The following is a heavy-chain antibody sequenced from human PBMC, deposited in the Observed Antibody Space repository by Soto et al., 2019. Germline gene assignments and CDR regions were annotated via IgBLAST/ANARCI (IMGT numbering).Heavy chain of an antibody. D-gene: IGHD2-2*01. Sequence: SETLSLTCTVSGGSISSGGYYWSWIRQHPGKGLEWIGYIYYSGSTYYNPPLKSRVTISVDTSKNQFSLKLSSVTAADTAVYYCARLGFFAEYQLPFDYWGQGTLVTVSS. J-gene: IGHJ4*02. CDR2: IYYSGST. CDR3: ARLGFFAEYQLPFDY. CDR1: GGSISSGGYY. V-gene: IGHV4-31*03.